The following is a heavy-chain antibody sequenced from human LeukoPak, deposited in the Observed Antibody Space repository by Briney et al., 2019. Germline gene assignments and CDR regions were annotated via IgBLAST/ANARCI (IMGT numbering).Heavy chain of an antibody. J-gene: IGHJ3*02. D-gene: IGHD1-7*01. V-gene: IGHV4-34*01. CDR2: INHGGST. CDR3: ARSHLWPTGTLDI. CDR1: GGSFSGYY. Sequence: PSGTLSLTCAVYGGSFSGYYWTWIRQPLGKGLEWIGEINHGGSTNYNPSLKSRAIISLDLTRNQFSLKLNSATAADTAVYFCARSHLWPTGTLDIWGRGTMVAVSS.